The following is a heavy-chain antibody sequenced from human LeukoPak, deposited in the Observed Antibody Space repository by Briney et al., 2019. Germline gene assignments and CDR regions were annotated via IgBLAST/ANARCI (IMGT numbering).Heavy chain of an antibody. V-gene: IGHV3-23*01. D-gene: IGHD5-18*01. J-gene: IGHJ4*02. CDR2: IVNSGTTT. Sequence: GGSLRLSCAASGFTFSGYAMSWVRQAPGKGLECDSTIVNSGTTTYYADSVKGRFTISRDNSKNTLYLQMNSLRVEDTAIYYCAKWAGGYTYDWRVDHWGQGTQVTVSS. CDR3: AKWAGGYTYDWRVDH. CDR1: GFTFSGYA.